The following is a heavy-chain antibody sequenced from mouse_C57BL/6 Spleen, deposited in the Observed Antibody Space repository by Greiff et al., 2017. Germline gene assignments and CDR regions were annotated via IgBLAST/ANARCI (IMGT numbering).Heavy chain of an antibody. CDR3: VRDYYGYDEGVFAY. J-gene: IGHJ3*01. D-gene: IGHD2-2*01. CDR1: GFSFNTYA. V-gene: IGHV10-1*01. Sequence: EVQRVESGGGLVQPKGSLKLSCAASGFSFNTYAMNWVRQAPGKGLEWVARIRSKSNNYATYYADSVKDRFTISRDDSESMLYLQMNNLKTEDTAMYYCVRDYYGYDEGVFAYWGQGTLVTVSA. CDR2: IRSKSNNYAT.